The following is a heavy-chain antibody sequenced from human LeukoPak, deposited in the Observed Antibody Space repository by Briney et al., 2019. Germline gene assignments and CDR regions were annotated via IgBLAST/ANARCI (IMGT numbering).Heavy chain of an antibody. CDR2: MYDSGST. CDR1: GGSISSYH. J-gene: IGHJ4*02. Sequence: SETLSLTCTVSGGSISSYHWSWIRQPPGKGLEWIGYMYDSGSTNYNPSLKSRVTISVDTSKNQFSLKVDSVTAADTAVYYCARGTDYQFDYWGQGTLATVSS. D-gene: IGHD4-11*01. CDR3: ARGTDYQFDY. V-gene: IGHV4-59*01.